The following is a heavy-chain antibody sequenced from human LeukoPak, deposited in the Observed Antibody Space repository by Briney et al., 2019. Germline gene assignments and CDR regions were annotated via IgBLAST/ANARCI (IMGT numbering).Heavy chain of an antibody. CDR1: GGSISNNNYY. Sequence: SETLSLTCTVSGGSISNNNYYWAWLRQPPGKGLECIGSIYYSGSPYYNPSLKSRVTISVDTSKNQFPLRLSSVTAADTAVYYCATWRTAKTGFDYWGQGTLVTVSS. D-gene: IGHD1-1*01. V-gene: IGHV4-39*01. CDR2: IYYSGSP. J-gene: IGHJ4*02. CDR3: ATWRTAKTGFDY.